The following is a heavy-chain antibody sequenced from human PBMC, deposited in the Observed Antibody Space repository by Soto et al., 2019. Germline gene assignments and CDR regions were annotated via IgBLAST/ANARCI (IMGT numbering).Heavy chain of an antibody. CDR3: AREGGGGSCCRYFQH. D-gene: IGHD2-15*01. J-gene: IGHJ1*01. Sequence: EVQLVESGGGLVQPGGSLRLSCAASGFTVSSNYMSWVRQAPGKGLEWVSVIYSGGSTYYADSVKGRFTISRDNSKNTXXXXXXXLXXEDTAVYYCAREGGGGSCCRYFQHWGQGTLVTVSS. V-gene: IGHV3-66*01. CDR2: IYSGGST. CDR1: GFTVSSNY.